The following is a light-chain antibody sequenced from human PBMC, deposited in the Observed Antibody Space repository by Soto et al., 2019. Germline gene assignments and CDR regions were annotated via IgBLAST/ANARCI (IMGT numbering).Light chain of an antibody. CDR1: KLGDKY. Sequence: SYELTQPHSVSVSPGQTASITCSGDKLGDKYACWYQQKPGQSPVLVIYQDRKRPSGIPERFSGSNSGSTATLTISGTQAMDKADYYCQAWDSSTVVFGGGTKLTVL. CDR2: QDR. CDR3: QAWDSSTVV. J-gene: IGLJ2*01. V-gene: IGLV3-1*01.